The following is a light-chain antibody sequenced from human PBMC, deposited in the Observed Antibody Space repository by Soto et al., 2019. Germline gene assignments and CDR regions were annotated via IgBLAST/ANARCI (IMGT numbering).Light chain of an antibody. J-gene: IGKJ1*01. CDR2: KAS. Sequence: DIQMPQSHSSLSASVGDTVTITCRASQSIDTWLAWHQQKPGRAPKLLISKASILESGVPSRFSGSGSGTDFTLTINGLQPDDFAIYYCQQYISYRAFGQGTKVDI. CDR1: QSIDTW. V-gene: IGKV1-5*03. CDR3: QQYISYRA.